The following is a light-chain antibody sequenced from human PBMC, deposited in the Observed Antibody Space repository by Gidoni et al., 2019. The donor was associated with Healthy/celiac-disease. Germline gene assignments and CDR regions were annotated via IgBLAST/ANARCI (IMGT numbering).Light chain of an antibody. CDR1: SSNIGSNP. CDR3: AAWDDSLNGRV. Sequence: QSVLTQPPSASGTPVQRVTISCSGSSSNIGSNPVNWYQQLPGTAPKLLIYSNNQRPSGVPDRFSGSKSGTSASLAISGLQSEDEADYYCAAWDDSLNGRVFGGGTKLTVL. CDR2: SNN. J-gene: IGLJ2*01. V-gene: IGLV1-44*01.